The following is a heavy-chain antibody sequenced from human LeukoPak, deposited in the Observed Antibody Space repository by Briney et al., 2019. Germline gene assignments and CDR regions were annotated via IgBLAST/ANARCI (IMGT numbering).Heavy chain of an antibody. CDR1: GFTFSSYA. V-gene: IGHV3-23*01. J-gene: IGHJ4*02. D-gene: IGHD6-13*01. Sequence: GGSLRLSCAASGFTFSSYAMSWVRQAPGKGLEWVSAISGSGGSTYFADSVKGRFTISRDNSKNTLYLHMNSLRAEDTAVYYCAKASRIATAGYFDYWAREPWSPSPQ. CDR2: ISGSGGST. CDR3: AKASRIATAGYFDY.